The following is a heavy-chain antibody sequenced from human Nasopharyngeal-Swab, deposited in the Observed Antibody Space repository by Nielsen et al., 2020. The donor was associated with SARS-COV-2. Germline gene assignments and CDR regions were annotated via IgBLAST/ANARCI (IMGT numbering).Heavy chain of an antibody. V-gene: IGHV4-39*01. Sequence: SETLSLTCTVSGGAISSGGHYWSWIRQPPGKGLEWIGSIYYSGSTYYNPSLKSRVTISVDTSKNQFSLKLSSVTAADTAVYYCARHDHTIVRAIDYWGQGTLVTVSS. CDR2: IYYSGST. CDR3: ARHDHTIVRAIDY. J-gene: IGHJ4*02. CDR1: GGAISSGGHY. D-gene: IGHD3-3*01.